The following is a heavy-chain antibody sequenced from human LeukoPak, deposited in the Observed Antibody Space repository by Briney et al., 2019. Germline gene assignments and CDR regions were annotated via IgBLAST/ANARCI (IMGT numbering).Heavy chain of an antibody. CDR1: GFTFSFNS. V-gene: IGHV3-21*06. D-gene: IGHD2-8*02. Sequence: GGSLRLSCVACGFTFSFNSMNWVRQAPGKGLEWVSSISSSRSGSKSYIYYADSVKGRFTVSRDNAKNSLYLQMNSLRAEDTAVYYCTRDRTSATVYSGLNVWGQGTTVTVSS. J-gene: IGHJ6*02. CDR3: TRDRTSATVYSGLNV. CDR2: ISSSRSGSKSYI.